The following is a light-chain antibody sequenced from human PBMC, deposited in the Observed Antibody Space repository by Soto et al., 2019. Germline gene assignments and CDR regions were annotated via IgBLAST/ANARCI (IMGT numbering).Light chain of an antibody. CDR2: SNT. CDR1: SSNIGAGFD. Sequence: QYVRRQPPSVSWAPGQTVTISCTGSSSNIGAGFDVHWYQQVPGTAPKLVLYSNTARPSGVPDRFSGSRSGSSGSLAITGLQPEDEADYYCQSYASGVTGSVFGTGTNVTVL. V-gene: IGLV1-40*01. J-gene: IGLJ1*01. CDR3: QSYASGVTGSV.